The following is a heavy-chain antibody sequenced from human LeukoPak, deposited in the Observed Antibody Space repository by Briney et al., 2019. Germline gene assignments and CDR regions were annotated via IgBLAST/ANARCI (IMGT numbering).Heavy chain of an antibody. J-gene: IGHJ6*04. D-gene: IGHD2-2*01. CDR3: ARGPRDSYQLPPYYYYYGMDV. CDR1: GCTFSSYS. V-gene: IGHV3-21*01. CDR2: ISSGSSYI. Sequence: GGSLRLSCAASGCTFSSYSMNWVRQAPGKGLEWVSSISSGSSYIYYADSVKGRFTISRDNVKNSLYLQMNSLRAEDTAVYYCARGPRDSYQLPPYYYYYGMDVWGKGTTVTVSS.